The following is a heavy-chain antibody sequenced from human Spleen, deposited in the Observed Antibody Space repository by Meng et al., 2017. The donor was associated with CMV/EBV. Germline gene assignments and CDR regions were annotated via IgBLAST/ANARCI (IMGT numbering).Heavy chain of an antibody. D-gene: IGHD2-21*01. CDR3: AKYSAVGERLYYFDY. Sequence: GESLKISCAASGFTFSDYYMNWIRQAPGKGLGWVSSIGATAGGTYYADSVKGRFTISRDNAKNTLYLQMNSLRAEDTAVYYCAKYSAVGERLYYFDYWGQGTLVTVSS. J-gene: IGHJ4*02. CDR1: GFTFSDYY. V-gene: IGHV3-23*01. CDR2: IGATAGGT.